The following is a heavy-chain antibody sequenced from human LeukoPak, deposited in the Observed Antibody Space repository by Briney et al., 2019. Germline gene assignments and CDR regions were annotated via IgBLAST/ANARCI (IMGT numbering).Heavy chain of an antibody. V-gene: IGHV4-4*07. D-gene: IGHD1-26*01. J-gene: IGHJ4*02. CDR1: GGSISSYY. CDR3: ARDRPWVGGIDY. Sequence: SETLSLTCTVSGGSISSYYWSWIRQPAGKGLEWIGRIYTGGSTNYNPSLKSRVTISVDTSKNQFSLKLSSVTAADTAVYYCARDRPWVGGIDYWGQGTLVTVSS. CDR2: IYTGGST.